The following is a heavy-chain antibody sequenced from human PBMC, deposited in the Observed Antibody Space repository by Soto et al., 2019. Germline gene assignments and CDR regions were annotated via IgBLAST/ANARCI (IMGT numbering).Heavy chain of an antibody. J-gene: IGHJ5*02. V-gene: IGHV1-18*01. CDR1: GYTFTSYG. D-gene: IGHD4-17*01. Sequence: QVQLVQSGAEVKKPGASVKVSCKASGYTFTSYGIIWVRQAPGQGLEWMGWISAYNGNTNYAQKLQGRVTMTTDTSTSTAYMELRSLRSDDTAVYYCARDRVTSTVTTRGWFDPWGQGTLVTVSS. CDR2: ISAYNGNT. CDR3: ARDRVTSTVTTRGWFDP.